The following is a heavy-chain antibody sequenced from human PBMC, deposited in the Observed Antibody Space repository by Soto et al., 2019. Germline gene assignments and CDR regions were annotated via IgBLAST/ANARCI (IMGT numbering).Heavy chain of an antibody. D-gene: IGHD1-26*01. CDR2: ISGDGINT. V-gene: IGHV3-30*03. J-gene: IGHJ4*02. Sequence: QIQLVESGGDVVQPGKSLRLSCAASGFNFGFFGMHWVRQAPGKGLEWEAFISGDGINTQYADSVRGRFTLSRDYSRKTMYLQMDSLRDEDTALYYCARGNLSFDFDSWGLGTLVTVSS. CDR3: ARGNLSFDFDS. CDR1: GFNFGFFG.